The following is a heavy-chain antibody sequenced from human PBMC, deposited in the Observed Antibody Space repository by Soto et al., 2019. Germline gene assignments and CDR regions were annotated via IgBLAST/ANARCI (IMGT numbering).Heavy chain of an antibody. CDR1: GFTFSSYG. V-gene: IGHV3-30*18. Sequence: PGGSLRLSCAASGFTFSSYGMHWVRQAPGKGLEWVAVISYDGSNKYYADSVKGRFTISRDNSKNTLYLQMNSLRAEDTAVYYCAKNSRPAIRLYGMDVWGQGTTVTVSS. CDR3: AKNSRPAIRLYGMDV. D-gene: IGHD6-13*01. CDR2: ISYDGSNK. J-gene: IGHJ6*02.